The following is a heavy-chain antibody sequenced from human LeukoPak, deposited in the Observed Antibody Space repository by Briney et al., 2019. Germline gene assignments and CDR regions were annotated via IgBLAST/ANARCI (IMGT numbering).Heavy chain of an antibody. V-gene: IGHV3-48*03. CDR2: IYSTGSTT. CDR3: VRGGYGDYGRGS. CDR1: GFTFRSYE. J-gene: IGHJ5*02. D-gene: IGHD4-17*01. Sequence: GGSLRLSCVASGFTFRSYEMNWVRQAPGKGLEWISYIYSTGSTTYYADSVKGRFTISRDNAKNSLYLQMNSLRVEDTVDYYCVRGGYGDYGRGSWGQGTLLTVSS.